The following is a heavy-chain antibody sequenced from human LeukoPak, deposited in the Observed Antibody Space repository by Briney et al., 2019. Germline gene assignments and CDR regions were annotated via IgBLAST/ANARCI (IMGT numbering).Heavy chain of an antibody. CDR1: GFTFSSYG. CDR3: ASVVWGYYYDSSGYMDV. Sequence: GRSLRLSCAASGFTFSSYGMSWVRQAPGKGLEWVSAISGSGGSTYYADSVKGRFTISRDNSKNTLYLQMNSLRAEDTAVYYCASVVWGYYYDSSGYMDVWGKGTTVTISS. V-gene: IGHV3-23*01. CDR2: ISGSGGST. D-gene: IGHD3-22*01. J-gene: IGHJ6*03.